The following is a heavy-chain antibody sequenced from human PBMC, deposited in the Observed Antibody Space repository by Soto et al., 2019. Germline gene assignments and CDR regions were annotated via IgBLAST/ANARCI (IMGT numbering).Heavy chain of an antibody. CDR3: ARAAVAGSGNWFDP. V-gene: IGHV4-61*01. D-gene: IGHD6-19*01. Sequence: QVQLQESGPGLVKPSETLSLTCTVSGGSVSSGSYYWSWIRQPPGKGLEWIGYIYYSGSTNDNTSLSSRVTLSVDTSKNQFSLKLSSVTAADTAVYYCARAAVAGSGNWFDPWGQGTLVTVSS. CDR2: IYYSGST. CDR1: GGSVSSGSYY. J-gene: IGHJ5*02.